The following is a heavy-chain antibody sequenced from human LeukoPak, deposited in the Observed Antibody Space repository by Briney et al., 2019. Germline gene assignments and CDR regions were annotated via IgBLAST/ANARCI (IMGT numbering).Heavy chain of an antibody. J-gene: IGHJ4*02. V-gene: IGHV3-30-3*01. CDR3: ARGGSGGGLDLDY. Sequence: GGSLRLSCAASGFTFSSYAMHWVRQAPGKGLEWVAVISYDGSNKYYADSVKGRLTISRDNSRNSLYLQMNSLTSEDTALYYCARGGSGGGLDLDYWGQGTLVTVSS. D-gene: IGHD3-3*01. CDR1: GFTFSSYA. CDR2: ISYDGSNK.